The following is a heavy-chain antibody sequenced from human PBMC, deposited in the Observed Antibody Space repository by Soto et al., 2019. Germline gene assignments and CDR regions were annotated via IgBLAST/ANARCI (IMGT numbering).Heavy chain of an antibody. D-gene: IGHD2-15*01. V-gene: IGHV3-13*01. CDR3: ARDIVVVVAATTHNWFDP. J-gene: IGHJ5*02. CDR2: IGTAGDT. CDR1: GFTFSSYD. Sequence: GGSLRLSCAASGFTFSSYDMHWVRQATGKGLEWVSAIGTAGDTYYPGSVKGRFTISRENAKNSLYLQMNSLRAGDTAVYYCARDIVVVVAATTHNWFDPWGQGTLVTVSS.